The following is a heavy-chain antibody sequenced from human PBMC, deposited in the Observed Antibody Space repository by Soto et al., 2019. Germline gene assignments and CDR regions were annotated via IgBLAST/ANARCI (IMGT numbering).Heavy chain of an antibody. J-gene: IGHJ5*02. Sequence: ASVKVSCKPSGYTFTPYGISWVRQAPGQGLEWMGWTNPYNGNTDYAESLQGRVTMTTDTSTSTAYMELRGLRSDDTAVYYCARDRYYYGSGSYYISWFDPWGQGTLVTVSS. CDR3: ARDRYYYGSGSYYISWFDP. CDR1: GYTFTPYG. D-gene: IGHD3-10*01. V-gene: IGHV1-18*01. CDR2: TNPYNGNT.